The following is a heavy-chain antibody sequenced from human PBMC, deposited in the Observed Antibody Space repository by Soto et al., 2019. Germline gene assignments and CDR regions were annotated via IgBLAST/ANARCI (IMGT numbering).Heavy chain of an antibody. D-gene: IGHD3-16*02. CDR2: IYYSGST. CDR1: GGSISSSSYY. CDR3: VVYIWGSYRYFDY. V-gene: IGHV4-39*01. Sequence: PSETLSLTCTVSGGSISSSSYYWGWIRQPPGKGLEWIGSIYYSGSTYYNPSLKSRVTISVDTSKNQFSLKLSSVTAADTAVYYCVVYIWGSYRYFDYWGQGTLVTVSS. J-gene: IGHJ4*02.